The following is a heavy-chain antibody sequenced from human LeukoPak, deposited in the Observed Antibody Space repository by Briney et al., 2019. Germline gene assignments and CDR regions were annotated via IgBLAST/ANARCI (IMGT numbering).Heavy chain of an antibody. D-gene: IGHD6-19*01. CDR1: GGSISSYY. Sequence: SETLSLTCTVSGGSISSYYWSWIRQPPGKGLEWIGYIYYSGSTNYNPSLKSRVTISVDTSKNQFSLKLSSMTAADTAVYYCARVGVNSSGLDYYYYYYYMDVWGKGTTVTVFS. V-gene: IGHV4-59*01. CDR3: ARVGVNSSGLDYYYYYYYMDV. CDR2: IYYSGST. J-gene: IGHJ6*03.